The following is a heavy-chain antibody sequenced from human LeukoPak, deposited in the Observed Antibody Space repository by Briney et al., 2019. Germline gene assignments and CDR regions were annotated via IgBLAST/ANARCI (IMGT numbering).Heavy chain of an antibody. D-gene: IGHD5-24*01. Sequence: GGSLRLSCAASGLTFSNAWMSWVRQAPGKELEWVGRILSKIGGETTEYAASVKGRFTISRDDSRDTVYLQMNSLRAEDTAVYYCAREGYTQTPFIDYWGQGTLVTVSS. CDR1: GLTFSNAW. CDR2: ILSKIGGETT. CDR3: AREGYTQTPFIDY. J-gene: IGHJ4*02. V-gene: IGHV3-15*01.